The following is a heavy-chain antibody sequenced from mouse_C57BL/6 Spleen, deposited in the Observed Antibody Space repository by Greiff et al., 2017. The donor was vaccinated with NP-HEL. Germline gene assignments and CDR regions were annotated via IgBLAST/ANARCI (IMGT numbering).Heavy chain of an antibody. CDR3: ATGYYGSSLSYAMDY. Sequence: QVQLQQPGAELVKPGASVKLSCKASGYTFTSYWMQWVKHRPGQGLEWIGEIDPSDSYTNYNQKFKGKATLTVDTSSSTAYMQLSSLTSEDSAVYYCATGYYGSSLSYAMDYWGQGTSVTVSS. J-gene: IGHJ4*01. CDR2: IDPSDSYT. D-gene: IGHD1-1*01. V-gene: IGHV1-50*01. CDR1: GYTFTSYW.